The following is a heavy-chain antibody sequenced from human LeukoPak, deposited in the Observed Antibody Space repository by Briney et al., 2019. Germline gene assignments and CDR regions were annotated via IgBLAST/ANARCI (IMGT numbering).Heavy chain of an antibody. J-gene: IGHJ4*02. V-gene: IGHV4-34*01. Sequence: SETLSLTCAVYGGSFSGYYWSWLRQPPGKGREWIGEINHSGSTNSNPSLKSRVTISVDTSKNQFCLKLSSVTAADTAVYYCARSASYYFDYWGQGTLVTVSS. CDR2: INHSGST. CDR3: ARSASYYFDY. CDR1: GGSFSGYY.